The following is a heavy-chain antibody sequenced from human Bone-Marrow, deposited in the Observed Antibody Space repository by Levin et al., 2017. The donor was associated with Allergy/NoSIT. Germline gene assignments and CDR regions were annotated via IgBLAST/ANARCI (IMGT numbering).Heavy chain of an antibody. J-gene: IGHJ3*01. Sequence: GESLKISCKGSGYNFPNYWINWVRQLPGKGLEWMGRIGPADSYADYNPSFRGHVTMSADKSISTAYLQWSGLRASDTAVYFCARDLDDAFDVWGQGTLVSVSS. D-gene: IGHD3/OR15-3a*01. CDR1: GYNFPNYW. CDR2: IGPADSYA. CDR3: ARDLDDAFDV. V-gene: IGHV5-10-1*01.